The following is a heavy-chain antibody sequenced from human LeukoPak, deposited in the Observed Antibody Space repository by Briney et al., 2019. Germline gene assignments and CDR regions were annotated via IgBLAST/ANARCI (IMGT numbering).Heavy chain of an antibody. CDR3: ARVIGYDYYYYYYYYMDV. V-gene: IGHV4-39*07. J-gene: IGHJ6*03. CDR1: GGSISTNVYY. D-gene: IGHD5-12*01. CDR2: IYYSGNT. Sequence: PSETLSLTCTVSGGSISTNVYYWGWIRQPPGKGLEWIGSIYYSGNTYYNPSLKSRVTISVDTSKNQFSLKLSSVTAADTAVYYCARVIGYDYYYYYYYYMDVWGKGTTVTVSS.